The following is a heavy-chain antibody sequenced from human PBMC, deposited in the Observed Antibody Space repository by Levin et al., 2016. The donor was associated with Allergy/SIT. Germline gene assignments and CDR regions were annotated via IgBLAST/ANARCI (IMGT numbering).Heavy chain of an antibody. Sequence: GESLKISCAASGFTFSSYAMSWVRQAPGKGLEWVSAISGSGGSTYYADSVKGRFTISRDNSKNTLYLQMNSLRAEDAAVYYCATDYYDSSGYYYSTPPGFGYWGQGTLVTVSS. CDR1: GFTFSSYA. J-gene: IGHJ4*02. V-gene: IGHV3-23*01. D-gene: IGHD3-22*01. CDR3: ATDYYDSSGYYYSTPPGFGY. CDR2: ISGSGGST.